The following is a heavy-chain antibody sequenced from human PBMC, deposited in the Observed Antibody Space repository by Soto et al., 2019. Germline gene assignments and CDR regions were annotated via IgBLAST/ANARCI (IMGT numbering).Heavy chain of an antibody. D-gene: IGHD3-9*01. CDR1: GGSVSSGSYY. CDR3: AGGGELRYFDWSRPLDY. Sequence: QVQLQESGPGLVKPSETLSLTCTVSGGSVSSGSYYWSWIRQPPGKGLEWIGYIYYSGSTNYNPYPKSRGTISVVKPKNRFSLRLSSGPAADTAVYYCAGGGELRYFDWSRPLDYWGQGTLVTVSS. J-gene: IGHJ4*02. V-gene: IGHV4-61*01. CDR2: IYYSGST.